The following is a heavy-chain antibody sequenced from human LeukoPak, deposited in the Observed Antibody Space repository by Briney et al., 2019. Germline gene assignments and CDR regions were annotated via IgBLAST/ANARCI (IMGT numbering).Heavy chain of an antibody. CDR3: ARGYDFWSGYRPASYYYGMDV. Sequence: PSETLSLTCAVYGGSFSGYYWSWIRQPPGKGLEWIGEINHSGSTNYNPSLKSRVTISVDTSKNQFSLKLSSVTAADTAVYYCARGYDFWSGYRPASYYYGMDVWGQGTTVTVSS. J-gene: IGHJ6*02. D-gene: IGHD3-3*01. CDR2: INHSGST. V-gene: IGHV4-34*01. CDR1: GGSFSGYY.